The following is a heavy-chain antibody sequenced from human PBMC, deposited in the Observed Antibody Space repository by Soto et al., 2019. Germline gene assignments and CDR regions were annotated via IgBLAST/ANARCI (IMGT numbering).Heavy chain of an antibody. CDR1: GFSFSSYW. D-gene: IGHD3-10*01. V-gene: IGHV3-21*01. J-gene: IGHJ4*02. CDR2: ISSSSSYI. CDR3: ARDFQWFGELLSDY. Sequence: PGGSLRLSCADSGFSFSSYWMNWVRQAPGKGLEWVSSISSSSSYIYYADSVKGRFTISRDNAKNSLYLQMNSLRAEDTAVYYCARDFQWFGELLSDYWGQGTLVTVSS.